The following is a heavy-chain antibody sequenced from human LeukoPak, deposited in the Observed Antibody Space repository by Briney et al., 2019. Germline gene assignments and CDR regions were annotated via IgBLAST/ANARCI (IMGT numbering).Heavy chain of an antibody. D-gene: IGHD6-19*01. CDR2: INPNSGGT. V-gene: IGHV1-2*02. J-gene: IGHJ4*02. CDR1: GYTFTGYY. CDR3: ARDGLDSSGGTDY. Sequence: ASVKVSCKTSGYTFTGYYMHWVRQAPGQGLEWMGWINPNSGGTNYAQKFQGRVTMTRDTSISTAYMELSRLRSDDTAVYYCARDGLDSSGGTDYWGQGTLVTVSS.